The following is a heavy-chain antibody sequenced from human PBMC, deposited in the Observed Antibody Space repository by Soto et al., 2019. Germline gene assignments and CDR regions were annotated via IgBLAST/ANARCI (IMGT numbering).Heavy chain of an antibody. CDR1: GFTFSSYA. D-gene: IGHD3-16*02. CDR2: ISGSGGST. CDR3: AKTRNYDYVWGSYRFDY. V-gene: IGHV3-23*01. Sequence: PGGSLRLSCAASGFTFSSYAMSWVRQAPGKGLEWVSAISGSGGSTYYADSVKGRFTISRDNSKNTLYLQMNSLRAEDTAVYYCAKTRNYDYVWGSYRFDYWGQGTLVTVSS. J-gene: IGHJ4*02.